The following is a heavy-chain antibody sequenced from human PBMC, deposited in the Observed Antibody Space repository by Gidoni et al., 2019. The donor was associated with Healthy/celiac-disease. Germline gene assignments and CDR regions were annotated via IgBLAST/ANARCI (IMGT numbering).Heavy chain of an antibody. D-gene: IGHD6-13*01. Sequence: EAQLVQSGAAVKKTGESLRISCKGYGSSFTSYWISWVRQMPGKGLEWMGRIDPSDSYTNYSPSFQGHVTISADKSISTAYLQWSSLKASDTAMYYCARLLNSSSWEGYWYFDLWGRGTLVTVSS. CDR1: GSSFTSYW. J-gene: IGHJ2*01. CDR2: IDPSDSYT. V-gene: IGHV5-10-1*03. CDR3: ARLLNSSSWEGYWYFDL.